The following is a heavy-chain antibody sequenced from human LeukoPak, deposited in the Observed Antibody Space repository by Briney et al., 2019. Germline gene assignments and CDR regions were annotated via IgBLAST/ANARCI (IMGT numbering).Heavy chain of an antibody. CDR3: ARKLSPLWFGELLSHDFDQ. D-gene: IGHD3-10*01. J-gene: IGHJ4*02. CDR2: IYPGDSDT. Sequence: GESLKISCKGSGYSFTNYWIGWVRQMPGKGLEWMGVIYPGDSDTRYSPSFQGRVTISADKSISTAYLQWSSLKASDTAMYYCARKLSPLWFGELLSHDFDQGGQGTLVSVS. CDR1: GYSFTNYW. V-gene: IGHV5-51*01.